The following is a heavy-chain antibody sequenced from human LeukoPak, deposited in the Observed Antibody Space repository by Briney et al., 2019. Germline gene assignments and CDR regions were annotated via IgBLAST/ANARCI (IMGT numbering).Heavy chain of an antibody. J-gene: IGHJ6*03. Sequence: PSETLSLTCAVYGGSLSAYYWTWIRQPPGKGLEWIGTISYSGTTYYSPSLKSRVTISLDTSKNQFSLKLSSVTAADTAIYYCARDFSSSSTVYYYYYMDVWGKGTTVTVSS. D-gene: IGHD6-6*01. V-gene: IGHV4-34*01. CDR2: ISYSGTT. CDR1: GGSLSAYY. CDR3: ARDFSSSSTVYYYYYMDV.